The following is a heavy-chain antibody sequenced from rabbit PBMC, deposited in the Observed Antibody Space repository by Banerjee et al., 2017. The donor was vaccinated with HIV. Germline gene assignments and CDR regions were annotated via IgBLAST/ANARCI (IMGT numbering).Heavy chain of an antibody. CDR2: IFTSSGST. CDR3: ASSSTTGGISFNL. J-gene: IGHJ4*01. Sequence: QEQLVESGGGLVQPGGSLKLSCKASGFDFSSNAMCWVRQAPGKGLEWIGCIFTSSGSTYYASWVNGRFTISSHNAQNTLYLQLNSLTAADTATYFCASSSTTGGISFNLWGPGTLVTV. V-gene: IGHV1S47*01. CDR1: GFDFSSNA. D-gene: IGHD7-1*01.